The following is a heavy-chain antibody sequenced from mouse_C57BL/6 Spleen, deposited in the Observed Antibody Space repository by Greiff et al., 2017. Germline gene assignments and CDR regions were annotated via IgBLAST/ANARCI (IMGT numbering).Heavy chain of an antibody. CDR3: ARGGTRWCFDV. Sequence: QVQLQQPGAELVRPGSSVKLSCKASGYTFTSYWMHWVKQRPIQGLEWIGNIDPSDSETHYNQKFKDKATLTVDKSSSTAYMQLSSLTSEDSAVYYCARGGTRWCFDVWGTGTTVTVSA. V-gene: IGHV1-52*01. CDR2: IDPSDSET. J-gene: IGHJ1*03. CDR1: GYTFTSYW. D-gene: IGHD3-3*01.